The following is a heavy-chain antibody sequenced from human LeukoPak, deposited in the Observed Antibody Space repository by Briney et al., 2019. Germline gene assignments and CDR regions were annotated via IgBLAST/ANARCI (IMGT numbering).Heavy chain of an antibody. J-gene: IGHJ4*02. CDR2: VYSGGNT. V-gene: IGHV3-53*01. CDR1: GFTVSSNY. CDR3: ARGTYYYDSSGDFDY. D-gene: IGHD3-22*01. Sequence: GGSLRLSCAVSGFTVSSNYMNWVRQAPGKGLEWVSIVYSGGNTYYADSVKGRLTISRDNAKNSLYLQMSSLGAEDTAVYYCARGTYYYDSSGDFDYWGQGTLVTVSS.